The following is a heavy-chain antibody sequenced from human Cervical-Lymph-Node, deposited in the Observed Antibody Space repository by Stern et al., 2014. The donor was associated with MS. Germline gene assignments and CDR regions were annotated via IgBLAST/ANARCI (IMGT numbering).Heavy chain of an antibody. CDR1: GYTFTDFY. CDR3: ARDWENNYFDY. J-gene: IGHJ4*02. Sequence: QLVQSGAEVKKPGASVKVSCKASGYTFTDFYMHWVRRAPGQGLEWMGRIRPTSDDINFAQNFQGRVTMTWDTSISTVYMELSGLTSDDTAVYYCARDWENNYFDYWGQGTLVTVS. D-gene: IGHD1-26*01. V-gene: IGHV1-2*06. CDR2: IRPTSDDI.